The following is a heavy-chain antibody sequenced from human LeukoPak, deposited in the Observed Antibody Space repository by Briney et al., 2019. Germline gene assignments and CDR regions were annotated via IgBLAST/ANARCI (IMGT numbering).Heavy chain of an antibody. J-gene: IGHJ4*02. CDR2: ISGSGAST. CDR3: AKDMTGSQDY. V-gene: IGHV3-23*01. Sequence: GGSLRLSCAASGFTFSSFAMSWVRQAPGRGLEWVSSISGSGASTYYADSVKGRFTISRGNSKNTLYLQMNSLRAEDTAVYYCAKDMTGSQDYWGQGTLVTVSS. CDR1: GFTFSSFA. D-gene: IGHD1-14*01.